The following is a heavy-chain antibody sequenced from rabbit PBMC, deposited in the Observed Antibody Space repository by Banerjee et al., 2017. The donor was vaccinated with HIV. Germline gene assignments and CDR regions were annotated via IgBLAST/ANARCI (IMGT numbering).Heavy chain of an antibody. Sequence: QEQLVESGGGLVQPEGSLTLTCTASGFSFSGSYWIYWVRQAPGKGLEWIACIYAGSSGNTYYASWAKGRFTVSKTSSTKVTLQMTSLTAADTATYFCARGGGDGYDLWGPGTLVTVS. J-gene: IGHJ4*01. V-gene: IGHV1S45*01. CDR1: GFSFSGSYW. D-gene: IGHD6-1*01. CDR2: IYAGSSGNT. CDR3: ARGGGDGYDL.